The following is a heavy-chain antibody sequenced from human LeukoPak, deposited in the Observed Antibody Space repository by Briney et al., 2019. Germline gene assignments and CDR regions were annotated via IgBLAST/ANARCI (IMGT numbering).Heavy chain of an antibody. CDR2: ISNSSSYI. CDR3: AKNGPLLGYCSGGTCNWFDP. Sequence: GGSLRLSCAASGFTFSSYSMNWVRQAPGKGLEWVSSISNSSSYIYYADSVKGRFTISRDNSKNTLYLQMNSLRAEDTAVYYCAKNGPLLGYCSGGTCNWFDPWGQGTLVTVSS. CDR1: GFTFSSYS. D-gene: IGHD2-15*01. V-gene: IGHV3-21*01. J-gene: IGHJ5*02.